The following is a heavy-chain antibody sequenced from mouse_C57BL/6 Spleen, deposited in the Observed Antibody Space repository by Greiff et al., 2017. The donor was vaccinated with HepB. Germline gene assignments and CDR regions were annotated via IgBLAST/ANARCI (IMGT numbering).Heavy chain of an antibody. J-gene: IGHJ4*01. D-gene: IGHD2-3*01. CDR1: GYTFTNYW. Sequence: VQLQQSGAELVRPGTSVKMSCKASGYTFTNYWIGWAKQRPGHGLEWIGDIYPGGGYTNYNEKFKGKATLTADKSSSTAYMQFSSLTSEDSAIYYCARSSDGYPYAMDYWGQGTSVTVSS. CDR3: ARSSDGYPYAMDY. V-gene: IGHV1-63*01. CDR2: IYPGGGYT.